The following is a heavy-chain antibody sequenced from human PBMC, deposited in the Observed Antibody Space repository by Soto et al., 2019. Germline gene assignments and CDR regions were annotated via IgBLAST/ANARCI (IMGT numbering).Heavy chain of an antibody. CDR3: AREVDTERYLPVGWLDP. J-gene: IGHJ5*02. D-gene: IGHD2-15*01. Sequence: QVQLQQSGPVLVQPSQTLSITCAFSGDSDSSNRAAWTWIRQSPSRGLEGLGRTNYRSKWYNDYAVSVKSRITINADTSSNPFSLHLNSVTPDDAAVYYCAREVDTERYLPVGWLDPWGEGTLVTVSS. CDR2: TNYRSKWYN. CDR1: GDSDSSNRAA. V-gene: IGHV6-1*01.